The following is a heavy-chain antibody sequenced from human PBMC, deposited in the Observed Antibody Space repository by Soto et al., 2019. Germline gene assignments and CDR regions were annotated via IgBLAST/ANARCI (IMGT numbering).Heavy chain of an antibody. D-gene: IGHD6-13*01. CDR2: FIPMSGTP. Sequence: QVQLVQSGSEAKRPGSSVKVSCKASGGDFRNYALTWVRQAPGQGLEWMGGFIPMSGTPKYAQKFQGRVTITADTSTTTAYMELTSLRYDDTAVYYCASSYGTSWYGDYWGQGTLVTVS. CDR1: GGDFRNYA. CDR3: ASSYGTSWYGDY. V-gene: IGHV1-69*06. J-gene: IGHJ4*02.